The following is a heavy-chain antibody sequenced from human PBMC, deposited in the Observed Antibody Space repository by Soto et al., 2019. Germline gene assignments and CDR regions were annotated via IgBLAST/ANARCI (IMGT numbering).Heavy chain of an antibody. CDR3: ARDRGLGTSFDY. D-gene: IGHD2-2*01. Sequence: GGSLRLSCAASGFTFSSYSMNWVRQAPGKRLKWVSSISSSSSYIYYADSVKGRFTISRDNAKNSLYLQMNSLSAEYTAVYYCARDRGLGTSFDYWGQGTLVTVSS. V-gene: IGHV3-21*01. CDR1: GFTFSSYS. CDR2: ISSSSSYI. J-gene: IGHJ4*02.